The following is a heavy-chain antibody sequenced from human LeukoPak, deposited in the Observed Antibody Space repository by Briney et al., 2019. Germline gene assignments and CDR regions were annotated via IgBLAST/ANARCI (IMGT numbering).Heavy chain of an antibody. CDR2: TYHRSTWYN. V-gene: IGHV6-1*01. D-gene: IGHD3-10*01. Sequence: SQTLSLTCAISGDSVSSNTAAWNWIRQSPSRGFEWLGRTYHRSTWYNDYAVSVRSRISIIPDTSKNHFSLQLNSVTPEDTAVYYCARARLHHTYGSGTNFDYWGQGTLVTVSS. CDR1: GDSVSSNTAA. J-gene: IGHJ4*02. CDR3: ARARLHHTYGSGTNFDY.